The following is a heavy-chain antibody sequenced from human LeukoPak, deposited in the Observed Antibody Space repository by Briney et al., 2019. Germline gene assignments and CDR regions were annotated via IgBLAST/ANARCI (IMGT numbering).Heavy chain of an antibody. D-gene: IGHD6-19*01. CDR3: ARDNPSGGSSGWTGLDY. CDR2: IWYDGSNK. Sequence: PGGSLRLSCAASGLTFSSYGMHWVRQAPGKGLEWVAVIWYDGSNKNYVDSVKGRFTISRDNSKNTPYLEMKSLRAEDTAVYYCARDNPSGGSSGWTGLDYRGQGTLVTVSS. V-gene: IGHV3-33*01. CDR1: GLTFSSYG. J-gene: IGHJ4*02.